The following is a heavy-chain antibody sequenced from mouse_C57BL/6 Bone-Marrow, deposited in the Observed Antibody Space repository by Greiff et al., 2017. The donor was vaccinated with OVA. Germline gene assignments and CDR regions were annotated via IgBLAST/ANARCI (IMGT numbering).Heavy chain of an antibody. CDR1: GYTFTSYW. J-gene: IGHJ1*03. Sequence: QVQLQQPGAELVMPGASVKLSCKASGYTFTSYWMHWVKQRPGQGLEWIGEIDPSDSYTNYNQKFKGKSTLTVDKSSSTAYMQLSSLTSEDSAVYYCARVDLLRSWYFDVWGTGTTVTVSS. V-gene: IGHV1-69*01. CDR2: IDPSDSYT. CDR3: ARVDLLRSWYFDV. D-gene: IGHD1-1*01.